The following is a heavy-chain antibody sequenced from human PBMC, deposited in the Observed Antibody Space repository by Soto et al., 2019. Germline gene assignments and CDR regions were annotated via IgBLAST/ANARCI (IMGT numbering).Heavy chain of an antibody. Sequence: PGGSLRLSCAASGFTFSTYTMTWVRQAPGKGLEWVSAVSRSGNNTYYADSVKGRFTISRDNSKNMLYLQMDSLRAEDTALYYCAKGAWVDGWGQGAPVTVSS. CDR3: AKGAWVDG. D-gene: IGHD2-15*01. J-gene: IGHJ4*02. V-gene: IGHV3-23*01. CDR2: VSRSGNNT. CDR1: GFTFSTYT.